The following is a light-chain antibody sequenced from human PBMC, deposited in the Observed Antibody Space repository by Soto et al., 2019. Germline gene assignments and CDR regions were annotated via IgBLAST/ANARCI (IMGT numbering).Light chain of an antibody. Sequence: EIVFTQSPGTLSLSPGERATLSCRASQSVSSSYLVWHQQKPGQAPRLLIYAASRRATGIPDRFSGSGSGTDFTLTISRLEPEDSAVYYCQQRHMWPITFGQGTKVDIK. CDR1: QSVSSSY. V-gene: IGKV3D-20*02. CDR3: QQRHMWPIT. CDR2: AAS. J-gene: IGKJ1*01.